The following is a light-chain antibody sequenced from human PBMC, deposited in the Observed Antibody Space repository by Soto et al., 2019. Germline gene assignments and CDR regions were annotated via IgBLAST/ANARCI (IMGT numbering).Light chain of an antibody. CDR2: GAS. J-gene: IGKJ4*01. V-gene: IGKV3-15*01. Sequence: EIVMTQSPATLSVSPGERATLSCRASQSVSSNLAWYQQKPGQAPRLLIYGASTRATGIPARFSGSGSGTEFTLTISSLQSEDFEVYYYQQYNNWPPLLTFGGGTKVEIK. CDR1: QSVSSN. CDR3: QQYNNWPPLLT.